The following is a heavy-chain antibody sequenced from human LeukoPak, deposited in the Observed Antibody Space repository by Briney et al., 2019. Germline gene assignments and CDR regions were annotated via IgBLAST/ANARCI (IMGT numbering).Heavy chain of an antibody. CDR3: ARDRLWFGELLSHGWFDP. CDR1: GYTFTDYY. V-gene: IGHV1-2*02. J-gene: IGHJ5*02. CDR2: VNPNSGGT. D-gene: IGHD3-10*01. Sequence: ASVKVSCKASGYTFTDYYMHWVRQAPGQGLEWMGWVNPNSGGTNYAQKFQGRVTMTRDTSISTAYMELSRLRSDDTAVYYCARDRLWFGELLSHGWFDPWGQGTLVTVSS.